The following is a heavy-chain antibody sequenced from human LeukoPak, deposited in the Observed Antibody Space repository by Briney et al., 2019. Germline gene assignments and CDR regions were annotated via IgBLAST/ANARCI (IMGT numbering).Heavy chain of an antibody. J-gene: IGHJ4*02. CDR1: VGSITNYY. CDR2: IYISGMT. Sequence: PSETLSLTCTVSVGSITNYYWAWIGQSPGRGLEWIGRIYISGMTHYNPSLESRVTMSVDTSKSQFSLNLSPVTAADTAIYYCARDPFRSSFDYWGQGTLVTVSS. D-gene: IGHD3-3*01. CDR3: ARDPFRSSFDY. V-gene: IGHV4-4*07.